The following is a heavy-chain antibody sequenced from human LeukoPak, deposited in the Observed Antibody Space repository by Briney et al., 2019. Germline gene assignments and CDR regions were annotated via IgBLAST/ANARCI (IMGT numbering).Heavy chain of an antibody. Sequence: GGSLRLSCAASGFTFSTYEMNWVRQAPGKGLEWVSYISSSGSTIYYADSVKGRFTISRDNSKNTLYLQMNSLRAEDTAVYYCAKGETRRSTCFDYWGQGTLVTVSS. CDR3: AKGETRRSTCFDY. D-gene: IGHD5-24*01. J-gene: IGHJ4*02. CDR1: GFTFSTYE. V-gene: IGHV3-48*03. CDR2: ISSSGSTI.